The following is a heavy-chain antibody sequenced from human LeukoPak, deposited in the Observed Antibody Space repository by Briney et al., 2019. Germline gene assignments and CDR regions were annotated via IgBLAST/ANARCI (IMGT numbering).Heavy chain of an antibody. J-gene: IGHJ4*02. CDR3: ARGQWFRAF. V-gene: IGHV4-34*01. D-gene: IGHD3-10*01. Sequence: SETLSLTCSVSGGSLTYYYWTWIRQPPGKGLEWIGEIHYSGSATYNPSLKSRVTISVDTSKNQFSLKMNSVTAADTAVYYCARGQWFRAFWSRGTPVTVSS. CDR2: IHYSGSA. CDR1: GGSLTYYY.